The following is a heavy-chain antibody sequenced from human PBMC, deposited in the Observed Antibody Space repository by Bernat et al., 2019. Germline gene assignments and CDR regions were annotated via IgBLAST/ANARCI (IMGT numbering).Heavy chain of an antibody. CDR3: ARGADRYSYGWGYYFDY. J-gene: IGHJ4*02. D-gene: IGHD5-18*01. Sequence: QVQLVQSGAEVKKPGASVKVSCKASGYTFTSYAMHWVRQAPGQRLEWMGWINADNGNTKYSQKFQGRVTITRDTSASTAYMELSSLRSEDTAVYYCARGADRYSYGWGYYFDYWGQGTLVTVSS. CDR2: INADNGNT. V-gene: IGHV1-3*01. CDR1: GYTFTSYA.